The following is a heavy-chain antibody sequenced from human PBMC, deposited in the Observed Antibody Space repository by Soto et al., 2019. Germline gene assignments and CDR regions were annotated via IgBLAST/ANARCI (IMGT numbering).Heavy chain of an antibody. D-gene: IGHD2-2*01. J-gene: IGHJ1*01. CDR1: GGTFSSYA. V-gene: IGHV1-69*01. CDR3: ARDGEGQPYCSSTSCYEYFQH. CDR2: IIPIFGTA. Sequence: QVQLVQSGAEVKKPGSSVKVSCKASGGTFSSYAISWVRQAPGQGLEWMGGIIPIFGTANYAQKFQGRVKITADESTSTSYMELSSLRSEHTAVYYCARDGEGQPYCSSTSCYEYFQHWGQGTLVTVSS.